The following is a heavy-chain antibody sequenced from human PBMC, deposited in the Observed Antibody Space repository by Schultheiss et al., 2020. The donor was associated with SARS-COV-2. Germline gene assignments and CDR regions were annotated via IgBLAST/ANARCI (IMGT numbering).Heavy chain of an antibody. V-gene: IGHV3-30*04. Sequence: GGSLRLSCAASGFTFSSYAMHWVRQAPGKGLEWVAVISYDGSNKYYADSVKGRFTISRDNSKNTLYLQMNSLRAEDTAVYYCARDQIFGVVIMKNYYYGMDVWGQGTTVTVSS. CDR2: ISYDGSNK. J-gene: IGHJ6*02. D-gene: IGHD3-3*01. CDR1: GFTFSSYA. CDR3: ARDQIFGVVIMKNYYYGMDV.